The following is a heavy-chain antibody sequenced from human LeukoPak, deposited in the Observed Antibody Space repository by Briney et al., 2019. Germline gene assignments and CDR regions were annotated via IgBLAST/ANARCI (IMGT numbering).Heavy chain of an antibody. CDR3: ARRYTIFGVARHGFDP. Sequence: ETLSLTCAVSGYSISSGYYWGWIRQPPGKGLEWIGSFHYSGSTYYNPSLESRVTISVDTSKNKFSLKLSSVTAADTAVYYCARRYTIFGVARHGFDPWGQGTLVPVSS. CDR2: FHYSGST. V-gene: IGHV4-38-2*01. J-gene: IGHJ5*02. D-gene: IGHD3-3*01. CDR1: GYSISSGYY.